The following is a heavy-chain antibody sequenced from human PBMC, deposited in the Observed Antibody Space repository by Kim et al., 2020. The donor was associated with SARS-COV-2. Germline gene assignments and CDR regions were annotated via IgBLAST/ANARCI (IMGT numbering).Heavy chain of an antibody. CDR3: TTGVLWFGGGDGWGDAFDI. D-gene: IGHD3-10*01. CDR2: IKSKTDGGTT. CDR1: GFTFSNAW. J-gene: IGHJ3*02. V-gene: IGHV3-15*01. Sequence: GGSLRLSCAASGFTFSNAWMSWVRQAPGKGLEWVGRIKSKTDGGTTDYAAPVKGRFTISRDDSKNTLYLQMNSLKTEDTAVYYCTTGVLWFGGGDGWGDAFDIWGQGTMVTVSS.